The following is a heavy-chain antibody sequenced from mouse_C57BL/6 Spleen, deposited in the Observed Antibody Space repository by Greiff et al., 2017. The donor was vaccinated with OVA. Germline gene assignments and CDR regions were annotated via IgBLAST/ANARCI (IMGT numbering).Heavy chain of an antibody. Sequence: EVMLVESGGGLVQPKGSLKLSCAASGFSFNTYAMNWVRQAPGKGLEWVARIRSKSNNYATYYADSVKDRFTISRDDSESMLYLQMNNLKTEDTAMYYCVRHEDGYHWYFDVWGTGTTVTVSS. D-gene: IGHD2-3*01. CDR2: IRSKSNNYAT. V-gene: IGHV10-1*01. CDR3: VRHEDGYHWYFDV. CDR1: GFSFNTYA. J-gene: IGHJ1*03.